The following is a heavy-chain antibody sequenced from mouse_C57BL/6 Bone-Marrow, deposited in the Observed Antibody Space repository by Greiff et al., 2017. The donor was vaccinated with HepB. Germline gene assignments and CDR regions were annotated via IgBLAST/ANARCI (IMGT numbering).Heavy chain of an antibody. V-gene: IGHV1-19*01. J-gene: IGHJ2*01. CDR3: ASFTLDY. CDR1: GYTFTDYY. Sequence: EVQLVESGPVLVKPGASVKMSCKASGYTFTDYYMNWVKQSHGKSLEWIGVINPYNGGTSYNQKFKGKATLTVDKSSSTAYMELNSLTSEDSAVYYCASFTLDYWGQGTTLTVSS. CDR2: INPYNGGT.